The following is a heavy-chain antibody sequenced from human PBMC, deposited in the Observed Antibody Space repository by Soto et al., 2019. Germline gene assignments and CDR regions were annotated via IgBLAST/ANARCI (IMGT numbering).Heavy chain of an antibody. CDR3: ARWYHSSGPDGESGFFDY. V-gene: IGHV4-4*02. Sequence: PSETLSLTCAVSGGSISSSNWWSWVRQPPGKGLEWIGEIYHSGSTNYNPSLKSRVTISVDKSKNQFSLKLSSVTAADTAVYYCARWYHSSGPDGESGFFDYWGQGTLVTVSS. CDR1: GGSISSSNW. D-gene: IGHD3-22*01. CDR2: IYHSGST. J-gene: IGHJ4*02.